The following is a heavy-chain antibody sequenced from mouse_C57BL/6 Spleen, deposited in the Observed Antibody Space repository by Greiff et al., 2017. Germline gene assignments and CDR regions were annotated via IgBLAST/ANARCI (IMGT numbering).Heavy chain of an antibody. V-gene: IGHV1-7*01. Sequence: VQLQQSGAELAQPGASVKLSCKASGYTFTSYWMHWVKQRTGQGLEWIGYINPSSGYTKYNQKFKDKATLTADKSSSTAYMQLSSLTYEDSSVYYCARIGPPRYYFDYWGQGTTLTVSS. CDR2: INPSSGYT. CDR3: ARIGPPRYYFDY. J-gene: IGHJ2*01. CDR1: GYTFTSYW.